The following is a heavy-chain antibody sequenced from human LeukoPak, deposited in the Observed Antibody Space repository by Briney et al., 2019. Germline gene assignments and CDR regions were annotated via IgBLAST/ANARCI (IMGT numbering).Heavy chain of an antibody. Sequence: ASVKVSCKVSGYTLTELSMHWVRQAPGQGLEWMGWISAYNGNTNYAQKLQGRVTMTTDTSTSTAYMELRSLRSDDTAVYYCARDSPYYFDYWGQGTLVTVSS. CDR2: ISAYNGNT. CDR1: GYTLTELS. J-gene: IGHJ4*02. V-gene: IGHV1-18*01. CDR3: ARDSPYYFDY.